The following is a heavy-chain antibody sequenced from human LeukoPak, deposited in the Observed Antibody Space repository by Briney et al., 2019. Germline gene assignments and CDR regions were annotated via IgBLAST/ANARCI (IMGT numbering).Heavy chain of an antibody. CDR1: GSTFSSYA. D-gene: IGHD3-3*01. Sequence: AASVKVSCKASGSTFSSYAISWVRQAPGQGLEWMGGIIPIFGTANYAQKFQGRVTITTDESTSTAYMELSSLRSEDTAVYYCARGNYYDFWSGYTLDYWGQGTLVTVSS. CDR2: IIPIFGTA. J-gene: IGHJ4*02. V-gene: IGHV1-69*05. CDR3: ARGNYYDFWSGYTLDY.